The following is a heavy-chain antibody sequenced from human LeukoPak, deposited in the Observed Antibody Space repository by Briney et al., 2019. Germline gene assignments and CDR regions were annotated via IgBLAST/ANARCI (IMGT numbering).Heavy chain of an antibody. J-gene: IGHJ4*02. CDR1: GFTFDDYA. V-gene: IGHV3-9*03. CDR3: AKGYQLLSTPTFDY. CDR2: ISWNSGSI. Sequence: GRSLRLSRAASGFTFDDYAMHWVRQAPGKGLEWVSGISWNSGSIGYADSVKGRFTISRDNAKNSLYLQMNSLRAEDMALYYCAKGYQLLSTPTFDYWGQGTLVTVSS. D-gene: IGHD2-2*01.